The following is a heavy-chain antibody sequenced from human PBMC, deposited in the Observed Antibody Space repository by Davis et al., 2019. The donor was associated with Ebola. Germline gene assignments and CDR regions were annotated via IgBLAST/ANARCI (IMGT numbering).Heavy chain of an antibody. D-gene: IGHD3-10*01. CDR2: IRYEGGSQ. Sequence: PGGSLRLSCAASGFILRNYVMHWVRQAPGKGLEWVAFIRYEGGSQYFAPSVQGRFSVSRDNSKNTMDLHLSSLRVEDTAVYYCAKGGNYKENFDYWGQGTLVTVSS. CDR1: GFILRNYV. CDR3: AKGGNYKENFDY. J-gene: IGHJ4*02. V-gene: IGHV3-30*02.